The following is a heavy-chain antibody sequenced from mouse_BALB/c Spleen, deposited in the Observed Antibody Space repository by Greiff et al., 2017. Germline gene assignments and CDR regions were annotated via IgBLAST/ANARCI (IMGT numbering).Heavy chain of an antibody. V-gene: IGHV1S56*01. CDR1: GYTFTSYY. CDR3: ARWGLEAMDY. CDR2: IYPGNVNT. J-gene: IGHJ4*01. D-gene: IGHD2-2*01. Sequence: QVQLQQSGPELVKPGASVRISCKASGYTFTSYYIHWVKQRPGQGLEWIGWIYPGNVNTKYNEKFKGKATLTADKSSSTAYMQLSSLTSEDSAVYCCARWGLEAMDYWGQGTSVTVSS.